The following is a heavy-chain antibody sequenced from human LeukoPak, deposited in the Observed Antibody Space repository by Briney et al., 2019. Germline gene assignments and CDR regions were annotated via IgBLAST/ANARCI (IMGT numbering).Heavy chain of an antibody. V-gene: IGHV3-23*01. D-gene: IGHD5-24*01. CDR1: GFTLSSYA. CDR3: AREIETDGYNVRQYYFDY. Sequence: GGSLRLSCAASGFTLSSYAMSWVRQAPGKGLEWVSAISGSGGSTYYADSVKGRFTISRDNSKNTLYLQMNSLRAEDTAVYYCAREIETDGYNVRQYYFDYWGQGTLVTVSS. J-gene: IGHJ4*02. CDR2: ISGSGGST.